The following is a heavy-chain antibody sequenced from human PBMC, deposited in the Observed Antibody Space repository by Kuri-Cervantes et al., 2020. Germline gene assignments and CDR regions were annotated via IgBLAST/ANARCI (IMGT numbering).Heavy chain of an antibody. CDR1: GGSFSGYY. CDR3: ARDTSGYDC. J-gene: IGHJ4*02. V-gene: IGHV4-34*01. D-gene: IGHD3-22*01. CDR2: INHSGTT. Sequence: SETLSLTCAVYGGSFSGYYWSWIRQPPGKGLEWIGEINHSGTTNYNPSLKSRVAMSVDTSKNQFSLRLSSVTAADTAVYYCARDTSGYDCWGQGTLVTVSS.